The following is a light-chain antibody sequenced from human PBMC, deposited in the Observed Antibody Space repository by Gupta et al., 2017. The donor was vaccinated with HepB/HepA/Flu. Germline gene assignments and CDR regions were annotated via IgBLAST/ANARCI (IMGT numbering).Light chain of an antibody. CDR2: LGS. CDR3: MQALQTPLT. Sequence: DTVMPQSPLSLPVTPGEPASISCRSSQSLLHSNGYNYLDWYLQKPVQSPQLLIYLGSTRASGVPDRFSGSGSGTDLTLKISRVEAEDVGVYYCMQALQTPLTFGQGTKVEIK. V-gene: IGKV2-28*01. CDR1: QSLLHSNGYNY. J-gene: IGKJ1*01.